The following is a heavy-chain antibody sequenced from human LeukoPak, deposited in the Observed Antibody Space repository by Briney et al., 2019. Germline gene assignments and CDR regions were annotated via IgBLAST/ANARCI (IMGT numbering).Heavy chain of an antibody. J-gene: IGHJ3*02. V-gene: IGHV4-34*01. Sequence: PSETLSLTCVVYGGSFSGDYWSWIRQPPGRGLEWIGEINHSGRTNYNPSLKSRVTISVDTSKNQFSLKLSSVTAADTAVYYCARHEGRSDGDAFDIWGQGTMVTVSS. D-gene: IGHD4-17*01. CDR2: INHSGRT. CDR3: ARHEGRSDGDAFDI. CDR1: GGSFSGDY.